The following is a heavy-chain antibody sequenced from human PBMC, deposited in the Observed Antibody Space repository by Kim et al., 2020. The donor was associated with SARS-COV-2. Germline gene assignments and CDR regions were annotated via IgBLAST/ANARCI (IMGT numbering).Heavy chain of an antibody. J-gene: IGHJ6*02. D-gene: IGHD2-15*01. V-gene: IGHV3-33*01. CDR1: GFTFSSYG. CDR3: ARDSQYCSGGTCYSYTMDV. CDR2: IWYDGSNK. Sequence: GRSLRLSCVASGFTFSSYGMHWVRQAPGKGLEWVAFIWYDGSNKYYADSVKGRFTISRDNSKNTLYLQMNGLRAEDTAVYYCARDSQYCSGGTCYSYTMDVWGQGTTVTVSS.